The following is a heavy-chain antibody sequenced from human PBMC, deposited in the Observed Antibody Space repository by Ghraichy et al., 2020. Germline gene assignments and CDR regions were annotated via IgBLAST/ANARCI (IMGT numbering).Heavy chain of an antibody. D-gene: IGHD4-17*01. CDR3: TTVGDRTVTASNYYYYYGMDV. CDR1: GFTFSNAW. CDR2: IKSKTDGGTT. Sequence: GESLNISCAASGFTFSNAWMSWVRQAPGKGLEWVGRIKSKTDGGTTDYAAPVKGRFTISRDDSKNTLYLQMNSLKTEDTAVYYCTTVGDRTVTASNYYYYYGMDVWGQGTTVTVSS. V-gene: IGHV3-15*01. J-gene: IGHJ6*02.